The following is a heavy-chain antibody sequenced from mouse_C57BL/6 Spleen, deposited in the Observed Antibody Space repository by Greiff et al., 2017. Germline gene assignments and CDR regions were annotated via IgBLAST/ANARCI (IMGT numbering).Heavy chain of an antibody. J-gene: IGHJ1*03. V-gene: IGHV1-50*01. Sequence: QVQLKQPGAELVKPGASVKLSCKASGYTFTSYWMQWVKQRPGQGLEWIGEIDPSDSYTNYNQKFKGKATLTVDTSSSTAYMQLSSLTSEDSAVYYCAREGNGNQDVWGTGTTVTVSS. D-gene: IGHD2-1*01. CDR2: IDPSDSYT. CDR1: GYTFTSYW. CDR3: AREGNGNQDV.